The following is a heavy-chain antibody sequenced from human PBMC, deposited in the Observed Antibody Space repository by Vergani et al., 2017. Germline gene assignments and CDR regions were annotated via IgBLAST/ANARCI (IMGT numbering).Heavy chain of an antibody. J-gene: IGHJ6*03. CDR3: AREGEYSSSWYRNYYYMDV. CDR2: IWYDGSNK. CDR1: GFTFSSYG. D-gene: IGHD6-13*01. V-gene: IGHV3-33*01. Sequence: QVQLVESGGGVVQPGRSLRLSCAASGFTFSSYGMHWVRQAPGKGLEWVAVIWYDGSNKYYADSVKGRFTISRDSSKNTLYLQMNSLRAEDTAVYYCAREGEYSSSWYRNYYYMDVWGKGTTVTVSS.